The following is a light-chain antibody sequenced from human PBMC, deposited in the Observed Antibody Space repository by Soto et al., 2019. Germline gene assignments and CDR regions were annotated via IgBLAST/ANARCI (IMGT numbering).Light chain of an antibody. Sequence: QSVLTQSASVSGSPGQSITISCTGTSSDVGSHNFVSWYQQHPGKAPELMIYEVSKRPSGVSNRFSGSKSGNTASLTISGLQAEDEADYYCYSYVGSISFGGGTKLTVL. CDR1: SSDVGSHNF. CDR3: YSYVGSIS. CDR2: EVS. V-gene: IGLV2-23*02. J-gene: IGLJ2*01.